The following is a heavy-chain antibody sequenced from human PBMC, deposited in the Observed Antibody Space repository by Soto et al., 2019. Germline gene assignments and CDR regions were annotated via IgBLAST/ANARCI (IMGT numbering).Heavy chain of an antibody. V-gene: IGHV4-59*01. CDR1: AGSINNYY. J-gene: IGHJ4*02. CDR3: ARGLRYCSSTSCYGIEVFDY. CDR2: IYYSGDT. D-gene: IGHD2-2*01. Sequence: PSETLSLTCTVSAGSINNYYWHWIRQPPGKGLEWIGFIYYSGDTNYNPSLKSRVTISLDTSKNQFSLKVNSVTAADTALYYCARGLRYCSSTSCYGIEVFDYWGQGTLVTVSS.